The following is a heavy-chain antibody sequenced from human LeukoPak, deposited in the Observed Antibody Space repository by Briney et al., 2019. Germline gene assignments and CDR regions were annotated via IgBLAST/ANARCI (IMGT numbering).Heavy chain of an antibody. J-gene: IGHJ4*02. D-gene: IGHD6-13*01. CDR3: ARDYSRSIEY. Sequence: SETLSLTCSVSGDSISSYYWSWIRQPPGKGLEWIGYVYHSASTNYNPSLKSRVTISLDTSKNQFSLKLSSVTAADTAVYYCARDYSRSIEYWGQGTLVTVSS. CDR1: GDSISSYY. V-gene: IGHV4-59*01. CDR2: VYHSAST.